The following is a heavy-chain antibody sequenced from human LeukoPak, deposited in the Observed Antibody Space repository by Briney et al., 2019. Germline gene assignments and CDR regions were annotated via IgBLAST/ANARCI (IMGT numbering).Heavy chain of an antibody. CDR1: GFTFSSYA. Sequence: GGSLRLSCAASGFTFSSYAMSWVRQAPGKGLEWVSAISGSGGSTYYADSVKGRFTISRDNSKNTLYLQMNSLRAEDTAVYYCAKSSKVVVAATYYYYGMDVWGQGTTVTVSS. CDR3: AKSSKVVVAATYYYYGMDV. CDR2: ISGSGGST. V-gene: IGHV3-23*01. D-gene: IGHD2-15*01. J-gene: IGHJ6*02.